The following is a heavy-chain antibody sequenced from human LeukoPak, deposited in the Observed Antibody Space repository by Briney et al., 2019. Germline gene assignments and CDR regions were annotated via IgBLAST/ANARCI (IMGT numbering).Heavy chain of an antibody. J-gene: IGHJ5*02. CDR1: GGSITSTGSY. D-gene: IGHD3-16*01. CDR3: ARHIGELGLIWFLL. Sequence: SETLTLTCSVSGGSITSTGSYWGWIRQTPGKGLEWIATTFYRGTTYYNPSLKSRGPISRDTPKNHFSLNLRSVTAADTAVYYCARHIGELGLIWFLLWAQGTLVTVSS. V-gene: IGHV4-39*01. CDR2: TFYRGTT.